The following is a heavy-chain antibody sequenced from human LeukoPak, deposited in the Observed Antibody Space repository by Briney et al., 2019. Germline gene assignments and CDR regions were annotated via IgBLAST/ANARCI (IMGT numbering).Heavy chain of an antibody. Sequence: KSSETLSLTCTVSGGSIISSSYYWGWIRQPPGKGLEWIGSIDYSGSTYYNPSLNSRGTISVDTSKKQFSLKLSSVTAADTAVYYCARHLVTTHWFDPWGQGTLVTVSS. CDR3: ARHLVTTHWFDP. CDR2: IDYSGST. D-gene: IGHD1-14*01. J-gene: IGHJ5*02. CDR1: GGSIISSSYY. V-gene: IGHV4-39*07.